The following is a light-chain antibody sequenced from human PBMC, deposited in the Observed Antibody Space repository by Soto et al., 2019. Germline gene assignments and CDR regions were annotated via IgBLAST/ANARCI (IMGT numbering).Light chain of an antibody. CDR1: GSNIAFDT. J-gene: IGLJ1*01. CDR2: SNS. Sequence: QSVLTQPPSASGTPGQRVTISCSGSGSNIAFDTVDWYQQLPGAAPKLLNYSNSQRPLGVPVRFSGSKSGTSASPAISGLQSEDEADYYCAAWDGSVYVFGIGTKVTVL. CDR3: AAWDGSVYV. V-gene: IGLV1-44*01.